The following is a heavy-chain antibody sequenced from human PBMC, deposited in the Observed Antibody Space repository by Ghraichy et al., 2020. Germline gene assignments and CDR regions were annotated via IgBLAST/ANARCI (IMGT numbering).Heavy chain of an antibody. V-gene: IGHV3-7*01. CDR1: GFIFSNSW. J-gene: IGHJ4*02. Sequence: GALRLSCAVSGFIFSNSWMSWVRQTPGKGLEWVANIKGDGSEIYYVDSVKGRFTISRDNAKNSLNLQMNSLRAEDTAVYYCARLINRAPDYWGQGTLVTVSP. CDR2: IKGDGSEI. CDR3: ARLINRAPDY. D-gene: IGHD3-22*01.